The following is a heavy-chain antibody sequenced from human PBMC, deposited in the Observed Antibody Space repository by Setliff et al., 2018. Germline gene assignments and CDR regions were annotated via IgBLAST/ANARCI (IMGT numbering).Heavy chain of an antibody. D-gene: IGHD6-13*01. CDR2: ISSSSSYI. CDR3: ARALESSSWYVAFDI. J-gene: IGHJ3*02. V-gene: IGHV3-21*01. CDR1: GFTFSSYS. Sequence: PGGSLRLSCAASGFTFSSYSMNWVRQAPGKGLEWVSSISSSSSYIYYADSVKGRFTISRDNAKNSLYLQMNSLRAEDTAVYYCARALESSSWYVAFDIWGQGTMVTVS.